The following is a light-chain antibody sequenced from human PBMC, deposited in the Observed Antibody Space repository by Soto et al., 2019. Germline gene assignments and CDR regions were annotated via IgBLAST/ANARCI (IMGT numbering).Light chain of an antibody. V-gene: IGKV3-11*01. CDR3: QQRSSWPLT. CDR1: QTVSRDY. CDR2: GAS. Sequence: IVLTQSQGTLSLSPGRRPTLSCRASQTVSRDYLAWYHQRHGQAPRLXIYGASNRATGIPARFSGSGSGTDFTLTISSLETEDFAVYFCQQRSSWPLTFGGGTKVDIK. J-gene: IGKJ4*02.